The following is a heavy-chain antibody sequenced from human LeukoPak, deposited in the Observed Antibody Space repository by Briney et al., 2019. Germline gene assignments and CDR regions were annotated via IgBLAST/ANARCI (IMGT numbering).Heavy chain of an antibody. CDR2: ISGSGGST. CDR3: AKSPLPNYYYDSSGYLYYFDY. V-gene: IGHV3-23*01. D-gene: IGHD3-22*01. CDR1: GFTFSSYA. J-gene: IGHJ4*02. Sequence: PGGSLRLSCVASGFTFSSYAMSWVRQAPGKGLEWVSAISGSGGSTYYADSVKGRFTISRDNSKNTLYLQMNSLRAEDTAVYYCAKSPLPNYYYDSSGYLYYFDYWGQGTLVTVSS.